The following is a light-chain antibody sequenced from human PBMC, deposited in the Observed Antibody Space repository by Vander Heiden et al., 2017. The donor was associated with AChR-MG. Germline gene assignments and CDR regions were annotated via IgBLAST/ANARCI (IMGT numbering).Light chain of an antibody. CDR1: HTDIGSYG. V-gene: IGLV1-36*01. CDR3: SSWDYSLKAWV. CDR2: GS. Sequence: QSALTQAASVSGTVGKKVTLSCTGKHTDIGSYGVGWYQKISHGAPKTVMFGSSLPSGIPDRFSASKSGTTSSLTISGLQPEDEADYYCSSWDYSLKAWVFGGGTKLTVL. J-gene: IGLJ3*02.